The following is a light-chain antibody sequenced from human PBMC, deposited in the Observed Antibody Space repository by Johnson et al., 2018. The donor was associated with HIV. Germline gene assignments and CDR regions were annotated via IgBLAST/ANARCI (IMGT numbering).Light chain of an antibody. V-gene: IGLV1-51*02. J-gene: IGLJ1*01. CDR3: GTWDSSLSASYV. CDR2: EKN. Sequence: QSVLTQPPSVSAAPGQKVTISCSGSTSNIGNNYVSWYQQLQGTAPKLLIYEKNKRPSGIPDRFSAYKSGTSATLGITGLQTGDEADYYCGTWDSSLSASYVFGTGTKVTVL. CDR1: TSNIGNNY.